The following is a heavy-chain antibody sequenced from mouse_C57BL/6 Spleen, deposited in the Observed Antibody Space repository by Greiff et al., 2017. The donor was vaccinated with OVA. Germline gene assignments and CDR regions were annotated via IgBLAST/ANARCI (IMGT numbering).Heavy chain of an antibody. Sequence: QVQLQQSGPELVKPGASVKISCKASGYSFTSYYIHWVQQRPGQGLEWIGWIYPGSGNNKYNEKFKGKATLTVDTSSSTAYMQLSSLTSEDSAVYYCARTSYEYGWEDRYFDVWGTGTTVTVSS. CDR3: ARTSYEYGWEDRYFDV. V-gene: IGHV1-66*01. CDR2: IYPGSGNN. CDR1: GYSFTSYY. D-gene: IGHD2-12*01. J-gene: IGHJ1*03.